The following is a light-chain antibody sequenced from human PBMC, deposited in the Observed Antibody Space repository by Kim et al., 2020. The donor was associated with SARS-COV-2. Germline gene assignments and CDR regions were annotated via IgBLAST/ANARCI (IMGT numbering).Light chain of an antibody. CDR1: SLTMYY. J-gene: IGLJ2*01. V-gene: IGLV3-19*01. Sequence: LGKPVSITAQADSLTMYYTTWYQHTPGPAPIRVIYGKNNRPSGIPDRCSGSISGNTASLTIAGTQAGDESDYYCNSRDSNDNVVFGGGTKLTVL. CDR2: GKN. CDR3: NSRDSNDNVV.